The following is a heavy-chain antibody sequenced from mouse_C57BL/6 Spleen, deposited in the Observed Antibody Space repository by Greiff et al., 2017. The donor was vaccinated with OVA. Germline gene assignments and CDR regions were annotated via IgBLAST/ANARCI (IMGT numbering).Heavy chain of an antibody. Sequence: QVQLKESGAELVRPGASVTLSCKASGYTFTDYEMHWVKQTPVHGLEWIGAIDPETGGTAYNQKFKGKAILTADKSSSSAYMELRSLTSEASAVYYCTGPPPGGQAWFADWGQGTLVTVSA. CDR2: IDPETGGT. CDR1: GYTFTDYE. D-gene: IGHD4-1*01. J-gene: IGHJ3*01. CDR3: TGPPPGGQAWFAD. V-gene: IGHV1-15*01.